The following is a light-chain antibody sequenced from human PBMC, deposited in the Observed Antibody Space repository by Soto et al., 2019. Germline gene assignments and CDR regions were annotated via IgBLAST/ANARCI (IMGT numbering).Light chain of an antibody. J-gene: IGLJ1*01. CDR3: CSYAGSSTLV. CDR2: GGN. V-gene: IGLV2-23*01. CDR1: SSDVGGYNL. Sequence: QSVLTQPASVSGSPGQSITISCTGTSSDVGGYNLVSWYQQQPDKAPKLMIFGGNLRPSGVSNRYSGSKFGNTASLTISGLQAEDEGDYYCCSYAGSSTLVFGTGTKLTVL.